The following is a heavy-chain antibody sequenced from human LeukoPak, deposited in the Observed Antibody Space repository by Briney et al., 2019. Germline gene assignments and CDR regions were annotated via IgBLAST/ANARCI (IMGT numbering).Heavy chain of an antibody. CDR2: ITAGNGNT. Sequence: GASVKVSCKASGYNFMNYGIGWVRQAPRQGLEWMGWITAGNGNTNYAQKVQGRVTMTTDTSTSTAYMELRSLRSDDTAVYFCARGSARGYSYGHNAFDIWGQGTMVTVSS. CDR3: ARGSARGYSYGHNAFDI. CDR1: GYNFMNYG. V-gene: IGHV1-18*01. J-gene: IGHJ3*02. D-gene: IGHD5-18*01.